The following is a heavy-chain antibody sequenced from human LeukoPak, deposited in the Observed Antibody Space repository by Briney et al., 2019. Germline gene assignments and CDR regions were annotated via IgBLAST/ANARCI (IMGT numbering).Heavy chain of an antibody. V-gene: IGHV7-4-1*02. CDR3: NYYDSNGVDY. D-gene: IGHD3-22*01. Sequence: EASVKVSCKASGYTFTSYAMNWVRQAPGQGLEWMGWINTNTGNPTYAQGFTGRFVFSLDTSVSTAYLQISSLKAEDTAVYYCNYYDSNGVDYWGQGTLVTVSS. CDR1: GYTFTSYA. CDR2: INTNTGNP. J-gene: IGHJ4*02.